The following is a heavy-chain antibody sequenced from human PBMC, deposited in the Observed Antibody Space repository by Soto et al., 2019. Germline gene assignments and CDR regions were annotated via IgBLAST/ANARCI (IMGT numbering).Heavy chain of an antibody. Sequence: GSLRLSCAASGFTFSSYEMNWVRQAPGKGLEWVSYISSSGSTIYYADSVKGRFTISRDNAKNSLYLQMNSLRAEDTAVYYCARDGPHQAFDPRGQGTLVTVSS. CDR3: ARDGPHQAFDP. CDR1: GFTFSSYE. CDR2: ISSSGSTI. J-gene: IGHJ5*02. V-gene: IGHV3-48*03.